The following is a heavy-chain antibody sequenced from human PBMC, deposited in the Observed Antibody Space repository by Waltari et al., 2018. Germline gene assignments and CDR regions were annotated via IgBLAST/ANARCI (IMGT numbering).Heavy chain of an antibody. D-gene: IGHD3-3*01. J-gene: IGHJ4*02. V-gene: IGHV3-7*01. CDR3: ARDRVHYDFWSGYSDY. CDR2: IKQDGSEK. Sequence: EVQLVESGGGLVQPGGSLGPSCAASGFTFSRSCLSWFGQAPGKGLEWVANIKQDGSEKYYVDSVKGRFTISRDNAKNSLYLQMNSLRAEDTAVYYCARDRVHYDFWSGYSDYWGQGTLVTVSS. CDR1: GFTFSRSC.